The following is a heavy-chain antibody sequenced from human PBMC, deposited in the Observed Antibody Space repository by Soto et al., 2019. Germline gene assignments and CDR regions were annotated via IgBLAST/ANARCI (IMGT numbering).Heavy chain of an antibody. CDR2: INHSGST. CDR1: GGSFSGYY. V-gene: IGHV4-34*01. CDR3: ARGLRYFYWSPIHENYYYYYYMDG. Sequence: PSETLSLTCAVYGGSFSGYYWSWIRQPPGKGLEWIGEINHSGSTNYNPSLKSRVTISVDTSKNQFSLKLSSVTAADTAVYYCARGLRYFYWSPIHENYYYYYYMDGWGKGTTVTGSS. J-gene: IGHJ6*03. D-gene: IGHD3-9*01.